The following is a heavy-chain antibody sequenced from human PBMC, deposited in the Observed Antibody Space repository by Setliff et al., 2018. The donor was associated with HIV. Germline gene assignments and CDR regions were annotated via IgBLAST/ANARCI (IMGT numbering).Heavy chain of an antibody. J-gene: IGHJ3*02. V-gene: IGHV2-26*01. CDR2: IFSNDEK. CDR3: ARIPRASYYGPGSPPNDAFDI. D-gene: IGHD3-10*01. Sequence: SGPTLVNPTETLTLTCTVSGFSLTNTRMGVSWIRQPPGKALEWLAHIFSNDEKSYSTSLKSRLTISEDTSKSQAVLTMTNMDPVDTATYYCARIPRASYYGPGSPPNDAFDIWGQGTMVTVSS. CDR1: GFSLTNTRMG.